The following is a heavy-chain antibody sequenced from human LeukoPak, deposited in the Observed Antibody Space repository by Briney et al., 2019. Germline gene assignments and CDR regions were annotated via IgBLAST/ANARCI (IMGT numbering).Heavy chain of an antibody. D-gene: IGHD2-2*01. Sequence: GGSLRLSCAASGFTFSSYAMHWVRQAPGKGLEWVAVISYDGSNKYYADSVKGRFTISRDNSKNTLYLQMNSLRADDTAVYYCAREGSTTWIDYYYYGMDVWGQGTTVTVSS. J-gene: IGHJ6*02. CDR3: AREGSTTWIDYYYYGMDV. CDR1: GFTFSSYA. CDR2: ISYDGSNK. V-gene: IGHV3-30-3*01.